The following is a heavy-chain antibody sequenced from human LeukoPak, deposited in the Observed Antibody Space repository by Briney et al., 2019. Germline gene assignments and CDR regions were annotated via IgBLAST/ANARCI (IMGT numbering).Heavy chain of an antibody. CDR1: GFTFSSYD. CDR3: ARDPSGRGMDV. Sequence: GGSLRLSCAASGFTFSSYDMQWVRQVVGKGLEWVSAIGIAGDTHYSGSVKGRFTISRENAKNSLYLQMNSLRAGDTAVYYCARDPSGRGMDVWGQGTTVTVSS. J-gene: IGHJ6*02. D-gene: IGHD6-19*01. CDR2: IGIAGDT. V-gene: IGHV3-13*01.